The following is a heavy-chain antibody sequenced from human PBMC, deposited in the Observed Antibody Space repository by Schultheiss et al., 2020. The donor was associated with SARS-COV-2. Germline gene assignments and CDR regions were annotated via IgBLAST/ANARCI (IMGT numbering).Heavy chain of an antibody. CDR2: MWYDGINQ. Sequence: GESLKISCAASGVTFSSYAMHWVRQAPGKGLEWVAVMWYDGINQYYADSVKGRFTISRDNSKNTLYLQMNSLRAEDTAVYYCAKDRGYSQYYFDYWGQGTLVTVSS. J-gene: IGHJ4*02. V-gene: IGHV3-33*06. CDR3: AKDRGYSQYYFDY. CDR1: GVTFSSYA. D-gene: IGHD5-18*01.